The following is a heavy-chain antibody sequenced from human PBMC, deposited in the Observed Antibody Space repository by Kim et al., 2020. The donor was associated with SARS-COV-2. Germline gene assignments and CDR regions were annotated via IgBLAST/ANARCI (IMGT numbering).Heavy chain of an antibody. CDR2: INHSGST. D-gene: IGHD2-15*01. Sequence: SETLSLTCAVYGGSFSGYYWSWIRQPPGKGLEWIGEINHSGSTNYNPSLKRRVTISVDTSKNQFSLKLSSVTAADTAVYYCARGSRVLYMYNWFDPWGQGTLVTVSS. CDR1: GGSFSGYY. V-gene: IGHV4-34*01. J-gene: IGHJ5*02. CDR3: ARGSRVLYMYNWFDP.